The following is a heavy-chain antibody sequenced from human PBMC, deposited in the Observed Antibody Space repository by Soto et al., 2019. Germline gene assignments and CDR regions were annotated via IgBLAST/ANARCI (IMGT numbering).Heavy chain of an antibody. D-gene: IGHD3-16*02. CDR3: ARDTVSYDYVWGSYRHDAFDI. CDR1: GGTFSSYT. Sequence: QVQLVQSGAEVKKPGSSVKVSCKASGGTFSSYTISWVRQAPGQGLEWMGRIIPILGIANYAQKFQGRVTITADKSTXXAXMXXSSLRSEDTAVYYCARDTVSYDYVWGSYRHDAFDIWGQGTMVTVSS. V-gene: IGHV1-69*08. CDR2: IIPILGIA. J-gene: IGHJ3*02.